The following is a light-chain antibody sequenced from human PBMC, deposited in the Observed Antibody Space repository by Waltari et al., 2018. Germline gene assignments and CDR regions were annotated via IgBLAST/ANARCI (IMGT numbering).Light chain of an antibody. J-gene: IGKJ4*01. CDR3: QQRSDWLT. CDR1: QGVRTF. Sequence: EVVLTQSPAILSLSPGERATLSCRASQGVRTFVAWYQQKPGQAPRLLIYDASTRATGIPARFSGSGSGTDFTLTISSLEPEDFAVYYCQQRSDWLTFGGGTRVEIK. CDR2: DAS. V-gene: IGKV3-11*01.